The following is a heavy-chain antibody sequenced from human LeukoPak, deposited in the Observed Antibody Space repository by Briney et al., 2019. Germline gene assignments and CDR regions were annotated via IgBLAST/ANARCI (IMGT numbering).Heavy chain of an antibody. V-gene: IGHV1-8*01. CDR2: MNPNSGNT. J-gene: IGHJ3*02. D-gene: IGHD2-2*01. CDR3: ARRYCSSTSCYRGGAFDI. CDR1: GYTFTSYD. Sequence: ASVKVSCKASGYTFTSYDINWVRQATGQGLEWMGWMNPNSGNTGYAQKFQGRVTMTRNTSISTAYMELSSLRSEDTAVYYCARRYCSSTSCYRGGAFDIWGQGTMVTVSS.